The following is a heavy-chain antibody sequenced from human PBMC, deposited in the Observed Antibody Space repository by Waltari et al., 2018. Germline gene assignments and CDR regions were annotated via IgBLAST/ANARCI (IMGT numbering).Heavy chain of an antibody. CDR3: ARGNDILTGYRRYYYYGMDV. D-gene: IGHD3-9*01. CDR2: IYSGGST. J-gene: IGHJ6*02. CDR1: GFTVSSNY. Sequence: EVQLVESGGGLIQPGGSLRLSCAASGFTVSSNYMSWVRQAPGTGLEWVSVIYSGGSTYYADSVKGRFTISRDNSKNTLYLQMNSLRAEDTAVYYCARGNDILTGYRRYYYYGMDVWGQGTTVTVSS. V-gene: IGHV3-53*01.